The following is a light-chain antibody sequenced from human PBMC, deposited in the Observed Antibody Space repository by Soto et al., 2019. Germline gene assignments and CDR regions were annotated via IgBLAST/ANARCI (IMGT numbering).Light chain of an antibody. J-gene: IGKJ4*01. Sequence: DIQMTQSPSFVSASVGDRVTITCRASQGISSWLAWYQQKPGKAPKLLISAASSLQSGDPSRFRGRGSGTDFTLTISSLQSEDFATYCCHQASNFPLIVGGGTKVELK. CDR2: AAS. V-gene: IGKV1-12*01. CDR3: HQASNFPLI. CDR1: QGISSW.